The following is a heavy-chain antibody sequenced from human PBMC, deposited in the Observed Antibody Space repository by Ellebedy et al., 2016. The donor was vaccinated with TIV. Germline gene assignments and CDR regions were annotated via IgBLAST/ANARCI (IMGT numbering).Heavy chain of an antibody. CDR2: ISYDGSEK. V-gene: IGHV3-30-3*01. CDR3: VTRITRNY. J-gene: IGHJ4*02. CDR1: GFTFSSYA. Sequence: GESLKISCTVSGFTFSSYAIHWVRLAPGKGLEWVTLISYDGSEKYNADSVKGRFTVSRDNSKNTLYLQMNSLRAEDTAVYYCVTRITRNYWGQGTLVTVSS. D-gene: IGHD3-10*01.